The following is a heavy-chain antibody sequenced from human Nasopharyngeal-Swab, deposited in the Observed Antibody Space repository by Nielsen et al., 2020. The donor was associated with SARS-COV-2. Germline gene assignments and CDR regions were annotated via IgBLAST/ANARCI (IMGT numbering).Heavy chain of an antibody. V-gene: IGHV3-30*18. CDR2: ISYDGSNK. D-gene: IGHD6-19*01. CDR1: GFTFSSYG. Sequence: GGSLRLSCAASGFTFSSYGMHWVRQAPGKGLEWVAVISYDGSNKYYADSVKGRFTISRDNSKNTLYLQMNSLRAEDTAVYYCAKEGRLAVADGEGFDYWGQGTLVTSPQ. J-gene: IGHJ4*02. CDR3: AKEGRLAVADGEGFDY.